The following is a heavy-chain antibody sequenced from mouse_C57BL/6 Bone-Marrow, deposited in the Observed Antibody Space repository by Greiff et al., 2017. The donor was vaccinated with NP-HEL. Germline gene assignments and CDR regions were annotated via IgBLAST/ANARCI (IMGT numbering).Heavy chain of an antibody. D-gene: IGHD2-13*01. Sequence: VQLQQSGPVLVKPGASVKMSCKASGYTFTDYYMNWVKQSHGKSLEWIGVINPYNGGTSYNQKFKGKATLTVDKSSSTAYMELNSLTSEDSAVYYCASVRRLGDWYFDVWGTGTTVTVSS. J-gene: IGHJ1*03. CDR1: GYTFTDYY. CDR3: ASVRRLGDWYFDV. V-gene: IGHV1-19*01. CDR2: INPYNGGT.